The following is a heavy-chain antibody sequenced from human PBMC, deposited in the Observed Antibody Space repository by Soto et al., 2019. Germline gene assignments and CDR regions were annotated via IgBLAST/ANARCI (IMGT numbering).Heavy chain of an antibody. V-gene: IGHV5-51*01. D-gene: IGHD3-3*01. CDR3: ARGDFLSGYYWFDP. Sequence: GESLKISCKCSGYRFTSHWIAWVRQTPVKGLEWMGIIYPGDSDTRYSPSFQGQVTISVDKSIDTAYLQWSSLKASDTAMYYCARGDFLSGYYWFDPLGQGTLVTVSS. CDR2: IYPGDSDT. CDR1: GYRFTSHW. J-gene: IGHJ5*02.